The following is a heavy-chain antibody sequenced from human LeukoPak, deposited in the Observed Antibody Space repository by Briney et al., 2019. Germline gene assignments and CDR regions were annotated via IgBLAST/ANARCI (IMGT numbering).Heavy chain of an antibody. CDR1: GFTFSDRY. V-gene: IGHV3-11*05. Sequence: GGPLRLSCAASGFTFSDRYMGWVRQAPGKGLAWVSYISSSSHYTNYEASVRGRFIISRDNARDSVYLQMNSLRVEDTAIYYCVTETTEGAKDYWGQGTLVTVSS. D-gene: IGHD1-14*01. J-gene: IGHJ4*02. CDR2: ISSSSHYT. CDR3: VTETTEGAKDY.